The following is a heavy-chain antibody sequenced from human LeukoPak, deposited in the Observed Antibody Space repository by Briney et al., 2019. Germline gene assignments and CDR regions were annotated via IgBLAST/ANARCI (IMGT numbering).Heavy chain of an antibody. V-gene: IGHV3-15*01. D-gene: IGHD3-22*01. J-gene: IGHJ1*01. CDR2: IKRETDGGTI. Sequence: GGSLRLSCAASGFTLNNAWMSWVRQAPGKGLEWLGRIKRETDGGTIDYAAPVKGGFTISRDDSRNTLYLQMDSLKIEDTAVYYCTTDRYYDNSELQFQHWGQGTLVAVSS. CDR1: GFTLNNAW. CDR3: TTDRYYDNSELQFQH.